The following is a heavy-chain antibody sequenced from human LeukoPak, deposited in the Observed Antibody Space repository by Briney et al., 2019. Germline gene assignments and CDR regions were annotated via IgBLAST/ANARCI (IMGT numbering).Heavy chain of an antibody. CDR2: IKSNNDGGTT. V-gene: IGHV3-15*01. Sequence: GGSLRLSCAASGFIFNKAWMNWVRQAPGKGPEWVGRIKSNNDGGTTDYASPVEGRFIISRDDSKNTIYLQMNRLIIDDTAVYYCTPVMVEDRGFWGQGTLVTVSS. J-gene: IGHJ4*02. CDR1: GFIFNKAW. CDR3: TPVMVEDRGF. D-gene: IGHD2-21*01.